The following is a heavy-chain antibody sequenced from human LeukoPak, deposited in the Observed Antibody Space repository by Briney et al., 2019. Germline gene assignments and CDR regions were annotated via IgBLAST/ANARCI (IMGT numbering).Heavy chain of an antibody. D-gene: IGHD2-8*01. J-gene: IGHJ5*02. V-gene: IGHV1-18*01. CDR2: ISVYSGNT. Sequence: ASVKVSCKASGYTFASYGVTWVRQAPGQGPEWMAWISVYSGNTEYAQKFQDRVTLTADTSTSTVYMELRSLRSDDTAVYYCARDGWSLGPWGQGTLVTVFS. CDR3: ARDGWSLGP. CDR1: GYTFASYG.